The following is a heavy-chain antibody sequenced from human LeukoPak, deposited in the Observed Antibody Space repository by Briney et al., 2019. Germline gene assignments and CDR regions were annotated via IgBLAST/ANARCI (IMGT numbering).Heavy chain of an antibody. D-gene: IGHD1-14*01. Sequence: GRSLRLSRALSRFAFSTNATTSVSHPPGEGLGYVSTISSNGADTYYADSVKGRFTIYRDNSKNTLYLQMTSLRVEDTAVYYCANYRKPQGLDYWGQGNLVTVSS. J-gene: IGHJ4*02. CDR3: ANYRKPQGLDY. CDR2: ISSNGADT. V-gene: IGHV3-23*01. CDR1: RFAFSTNA.